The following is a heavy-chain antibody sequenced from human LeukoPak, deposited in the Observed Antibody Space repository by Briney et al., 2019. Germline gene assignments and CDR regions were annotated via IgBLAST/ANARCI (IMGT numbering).Heavy chain of an antibody. CDR1: GGSIGSSSYY. Sequence: SETLSLTCIVSGGSIGSSSYYWGWIRQPPGKGLEWIGSIYYSGSTYYNPSLKSRVTISVDTSKNQFSLKLSSVTAADTAVYYCARQQPGYCSSTSCLNEVDYWGQGTLVTVSS. D-gene: IGHD2-2*01. V-gene: IGHV4-39*01. CDR3: ARQQPGYCSSTSCLNEVDY. CDR2: IYYSGST. J-gene: IGHJ4*02.